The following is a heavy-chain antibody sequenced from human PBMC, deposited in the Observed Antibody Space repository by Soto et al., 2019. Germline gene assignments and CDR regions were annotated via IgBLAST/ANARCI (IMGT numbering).Heavy chain of an antibody. J-gene: IGHJ6*02. CDR1: GGTFSSYA. Sequence: QVQLVQSGAEVKKPGSSVKVSCKASGGTFSSYAISWVRQAPGQGLEWMGGIIPIFGTANYAQKFQGRVTITADESTSTAYMELSSLRSEDTAVYYCARDSGGDSGYINYYYYGMDVWGQGTTVTVSS. D-gene: IGHD5-12*01. V-gene: IGHV1-69*01. CDR2: IIPIFGTA. CDR3: ARDSGGDSGYINYYYYGMDV.